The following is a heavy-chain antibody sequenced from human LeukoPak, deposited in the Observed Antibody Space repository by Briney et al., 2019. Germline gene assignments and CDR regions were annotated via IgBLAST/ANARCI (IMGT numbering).Heavy chain of an antibody. V-gene: IGHV3-21*01. CDR3: ARAGYCSGGSCWDY. Sequence: GGSLRLSCAASGFTFSSYGMNWVRQAPGKGLEWVSSISSSSSYIYYADSVKGRFTISRDNAKNSLYLQMNSLRAEDTAVYYCARAGYCSGGSCWDYWGQGTLVTVSS. J-gene: IGHJ4*02. D-gene: IGHD2-15*01. CDR1: GFTFSSYG. CDR2: ISSSSSYI.